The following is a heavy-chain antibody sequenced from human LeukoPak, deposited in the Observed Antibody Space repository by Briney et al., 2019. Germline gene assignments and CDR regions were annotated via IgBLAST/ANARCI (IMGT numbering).Heavy chain of an antibody. Sequence: GGSLRLSCAASGFTFSNAWMSWVRQAPGKGLEWVGRIKSKTDGGTTDYAAPVKGRFTISRDDSKNTLYLQMNSLKTEDTAVYYCTSDQLPYGGESDWGQGTLVAVSS. J-gene: IGHJ4*02. D-gene: IGHD4-23*01. V-gene: IGHV3-15*01. CDR3: TSDQLPYGGESD. CDR1: GFTFSNAW. CDR2: IKSKTDGGTT.